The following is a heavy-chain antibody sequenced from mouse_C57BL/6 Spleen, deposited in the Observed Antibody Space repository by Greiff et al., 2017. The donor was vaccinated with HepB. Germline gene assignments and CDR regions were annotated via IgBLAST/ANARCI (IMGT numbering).Heavy chain of an antibody. D-gene: IGHD1-1*01. CDR3: ARSYGSSPWFAY. CDR2: INPSTGGT. Sequence: SGPELVKPGASVKISCKASGYSFTGYYMNWVKQSPEKSLEWIGEINPSTGGTTYNQKFKAKATLTVDKSSSTAYMQLKSLTSEDSAVYYCARSYGSSPWFAYWGQGTLVTVSA. CDR1: GYSFTGYY. J-gene: IGHJ3*01. V-gene: IGHV1-42*01.